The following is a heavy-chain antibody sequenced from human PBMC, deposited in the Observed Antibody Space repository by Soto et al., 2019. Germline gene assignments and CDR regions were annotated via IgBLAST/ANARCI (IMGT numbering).Heavy chain of an antibody. CDR2: ISAYNGNT. CDR1: GYTFTSYG. J-gene: IGHJ4*02. Sequence: QVQLVQSGAEVKKPGASVKVSCKASGYTFTSYGISWVRQAPGQELEWMGWISAYNGNTNYAQKLQGRVTMTTDTSTSTAYMELRSLRSDDTAVYYCARAQTPYDSSGWNDYWGQGTLVTVSS. D-gene: IGHD3-22*01. CDR3: ARAQTPYDSSGWNDY. V-gene: IGHV1-18*01.